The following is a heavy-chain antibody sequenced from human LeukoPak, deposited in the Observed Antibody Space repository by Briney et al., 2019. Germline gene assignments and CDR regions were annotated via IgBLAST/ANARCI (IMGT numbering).Heavy chain of an antibody. CDR3: ARCPESSGYYYELDS. CDR2: RSYHGNNK. D-gene: IGHD3-22*01. CDR1: GFTFSIYG. Sequence: PGRSLRLSCAASGFTFSIYGMHWVRQAPGPGQELVSVRSYHGNNKYYADSVKGRLTISRDNSKNTLYPQMNSLRAEDTAAYYCARCPESSGYYYELDSWGQGTLVTVSS. V-gene: IGHV3-30*03. J-gene: IGHJ4*02.